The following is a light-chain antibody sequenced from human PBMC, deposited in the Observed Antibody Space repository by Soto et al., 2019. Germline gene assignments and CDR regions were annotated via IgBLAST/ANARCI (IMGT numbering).Light chain of an antibody. CDR1: QGISSA. V-gene: IGKV1-13*02. J-gene: IGKJ5*01. CDR3: QQLKTYPFT. Sequence: AIQLTQSPSSLSASVGDRVSITCRASQGISSALAWYQHKPGKAPKILIYDASSLQSGVPSRFRGSESGTECTLTISSLQPEDFATYHCQQLKTYPFTFGQGTRLEIK. CDR2: DAS.